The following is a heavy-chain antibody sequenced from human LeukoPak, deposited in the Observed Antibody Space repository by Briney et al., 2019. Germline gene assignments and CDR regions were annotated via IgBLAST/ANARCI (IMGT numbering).Heavy chain of an antibody. Sequence: PSETLSLTCAVYGGSFSGYYWSWIRQPLGKGLEWIGEINHSGSTNYNPSLKSRVTISVDTSKNQFSLQLNSVTPEDTAVYYCAREPGSYYDFWSGYWAGLLDYWGQGTLVTVSS. J-gene: IGHJ4*02. CDR3: AREPGSYYDFWSGYWAGLLDY. CDR1: GGSFSGYY. D-gene: IGHD3-3*01. V-gene: IGHV4-34*01. CDR2: INHSGST.